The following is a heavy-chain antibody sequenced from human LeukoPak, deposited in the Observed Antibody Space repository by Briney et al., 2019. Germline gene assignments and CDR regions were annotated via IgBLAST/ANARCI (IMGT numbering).Heavy chain of an antibody. CDR1: GGSFSGYY. CDR3: ARGTVLLWFGGNTDAFDI. D-gene: IGHD3-10*01. V-gene: IGHV4-34*01. CDR2: INHSGST. J-gene: IGHJ3*02. Sequence: SETLSLTCAVYGGSFSGYYWSWIRQPPGKGLEWIGEINHSGSTNYNPSLKSRVTISVDTSKNQFSLKLSSVTAADTAVYYCARGTVLLWFGGNTDAFDIWGQGTMVTVSS.